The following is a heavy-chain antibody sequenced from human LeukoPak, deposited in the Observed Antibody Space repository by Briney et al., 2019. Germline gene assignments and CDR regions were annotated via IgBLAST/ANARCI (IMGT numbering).Heavy chain of an antibody. Sequence: GGSMRLSCAASGFTFSSYGMHWVRQATSKGREGVAFIRYDGSNKYNADSVKGRFTRSRDNCKNTMYKKMNRLIAKDTAVYYCAKVDYYYDSSGYFFDYWGQGTLVTVSS. D-gene: IGHD3-22*01. CDR3: AKVDYYYDSSGYFFDY. V-gene: IGHV3-30*02. CDR1: GFTFSSYG. CDR2: IRYDGSNK. J-gene: IGHJ4*02.